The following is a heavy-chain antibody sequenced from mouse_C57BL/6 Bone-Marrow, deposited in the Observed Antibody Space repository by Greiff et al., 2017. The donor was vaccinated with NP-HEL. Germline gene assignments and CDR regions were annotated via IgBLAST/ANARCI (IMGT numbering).Heavy chain of an antibody. CDR1: GFTFSSYA. V-gene: IGHV5-4*01. Sequence: EVQGVESGGGLVKPGGSLKLSCAASGFTFSSYAMSWVRQTPEKRLEWVATISDGGSYTYYPDNVKGRFTISRDNAKNNLYLQMSHLKSEDTAMYYCAREGIYYDYWYFDVWGTGTTVTVSS. CDR2: ISDGGSYT. J-gene: IGHJ1*03. CDR3: AREGIYYDYWYFDV. D-gene: IGHD2-4*01.